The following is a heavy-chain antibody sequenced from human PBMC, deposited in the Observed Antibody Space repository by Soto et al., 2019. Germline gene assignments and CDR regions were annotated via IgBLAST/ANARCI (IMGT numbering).Heavy chain of an antibody. J-gene: IGHJ5*02. CDR3: ARDIRGYCSSTSCPNWFDP. D-gene: IGHD2-2*01. CDR1: GGSISSGGYY. Sequence: QVQLQESGPGLVKPSQTLSLTCTVSGGSISSGGYYWSWIRQHPGKGLEWIGYIYYSGSTYYNPSLKSRVTISVDTSKNQFSLKLSSVTAADTAVYYWARDIRGYCSSTSCPNWFDPWGQGTLVTVSS. CDR2: IYYSGST. V-gene: IGHV4-31*03.